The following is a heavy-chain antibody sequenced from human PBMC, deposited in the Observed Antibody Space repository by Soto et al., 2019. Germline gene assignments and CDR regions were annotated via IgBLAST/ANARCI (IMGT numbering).Heavy chain of an antibody. Sequence: QVQLVQSGGGVVQPGRSLRLSCEVSGFSLSIYGMHWVRQAPGKGLEWVAVIWYEGITKNYADSVKGRFTISRDSSKNMVYLQMESLKVEDTAVYYCARDVDRTSHLNWFDPWGQGVMVTVSS. CDR1: GFSLSIYG. CDR3: ARDVDRTSHLNWFDP. V-gene: IGHV3-33*01. D-gene: IGHD5-12*01. CDR2: IWYEGITK. J-gene: IGHJ5*02.